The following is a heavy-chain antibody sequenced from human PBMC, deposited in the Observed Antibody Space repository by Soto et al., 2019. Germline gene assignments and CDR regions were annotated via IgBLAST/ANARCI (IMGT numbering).Heavy chain of an antibody. CDR1: GFTFSSYG. CDR2: IWYDGSNK. J-gene: IGHJ5*02. D-gene: IGHD6-13*01. V-gene: IGHV3-33*01. Sequence: GGSLRLSCAASGFTFSSYGMHWVRQAPGKGLEWVAVIWYDGSNKYYADSVKGRFTISRDNSKNTLYLQMNSLRAEDTAVYYCARDYSGPQQLVPHGGWFDPWGQGTLVTVYS. CDR3: ARDYSGPQQLVPHGGWFDP.